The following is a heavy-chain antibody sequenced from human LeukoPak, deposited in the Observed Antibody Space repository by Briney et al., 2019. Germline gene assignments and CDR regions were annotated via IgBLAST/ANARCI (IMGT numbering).Heavy chain of an antibody. V-gene: IGHV3-66*03. CDR3: ARDRAATQDWVEFDP. Sequence: GGSLRLSCAISGFSLSNYYMSWVRQAPGKGLEWVSLIHDTGETFFADSVRGRFTLSRDNSKNTMYLQMNRLRVEDTAVYFCARDRAATQDWVEFDPWGQGTLVTVSS. J-gene: IGHJ5*02. CDR1: GFSLSNYY. D-gene: IGHD2-15*01. CDR2: IHDTGET.